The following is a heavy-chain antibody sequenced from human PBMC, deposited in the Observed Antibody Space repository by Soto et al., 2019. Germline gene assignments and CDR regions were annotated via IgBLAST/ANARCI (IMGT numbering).Heavy chain of an antibody. V-gene: IGHV3-21*01. CDR2: ISSSSSYI. D-gene: IGHD3-3*01. CDR3: ARGYYDFWSGYSYGYVPRYYYYYGMDV. J-gene: IGHJ6*02. Sequence: GGSLRLSCAASGFTFSSYSMNWVRQAPGKGLEWVSSISSSSSYIYYADSVKGRFTISRDNAKNSLYLQMNSLRAEDTAVYYCARGYYDFWSGYSYGYVPRYYYYYGMDVWGQGTTVTVSS. CDR1: GFTFSSYS.